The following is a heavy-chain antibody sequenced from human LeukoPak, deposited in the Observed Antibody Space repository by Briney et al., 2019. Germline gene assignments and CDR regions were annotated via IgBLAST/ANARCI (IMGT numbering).Heavy chain of an antibody. CDR1: GYTFTSYA. CDR2: INTNTGNP. Sequence: GASVKVSCKASGYTFTSYAMNWVRQAPGQGLEWMGWINTNTGNPTYAQGFTGRFVFSLDTSVSTAYLQVSSLKAEDTAVYYCAREEDIVGAHPLDYWGQGTLVTVSS. V-gene: IGHV7-4-1*02. J-gene: IGHJ4*02. D-gene: IGHD1-26*01. CDR3: AREEDIVGAHPLDY.